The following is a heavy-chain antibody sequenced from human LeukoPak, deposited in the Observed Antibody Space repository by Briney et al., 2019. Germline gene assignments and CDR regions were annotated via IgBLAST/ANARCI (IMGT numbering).Heavy chain of an antibody. CDR3: ARSLGY. CDR1: GGSFSGYY. J-gene: IGHJ4*02. V-gene: IGHV4-34*01. Sequence: SETLSLTCAVYGGSFSGYYWSWIRQPPGKGLEWIGEINHSGSTNYNPSLKSRVTISVDTSKDQFSLKLSSVTAADTAVYYCARSLGYWGQGTLVTVSS. CDR2: INHSGST.